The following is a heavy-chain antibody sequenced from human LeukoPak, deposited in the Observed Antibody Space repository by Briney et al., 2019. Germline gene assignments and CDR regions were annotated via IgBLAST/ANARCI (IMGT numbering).Heavy chain of an antibody. Sequence: ASVKVSCKASGYTFNRYGITWVRQAPGQGLEWMGWISGYNGNTNYAQKLQGRATMTTETSTSTAYMELRSLRSDDTAMYYCARDYGYGVTVMISDDYWGQGTLVTVSS. V-gene: IGHV1-18*01. CDR1: GYTFNRYG. CDR2: ISGYNGNT. D-gene: IGHD5-12*01. CDR3: ARDYGYGVTVMISDDY. J-gene: IGHJ4*02.